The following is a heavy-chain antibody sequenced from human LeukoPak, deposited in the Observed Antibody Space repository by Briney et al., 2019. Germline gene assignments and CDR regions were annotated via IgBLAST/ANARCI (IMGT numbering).Heavy chain of an antibody. V-gene: IGHV5-51*01. CDR1: GYSFTSYW. CDR3: ARGFENGDFYFDY. D-gene: IGHD4-17*01. J-gene: IGHJ4*02. Sequence: GESLKISCKGSGYSFTSYWIGWVRQMPGKGLEWMGIIYPGDSDTRYSPSFQGQVTLSADKSLSTAYLQWSSLKASDTAMYYCARGFENGDFYFDYWGQGTLVTVSS. CDR2: IYPGDSDT.